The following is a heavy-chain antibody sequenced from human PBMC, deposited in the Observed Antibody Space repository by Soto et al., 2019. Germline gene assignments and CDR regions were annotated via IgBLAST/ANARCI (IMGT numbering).Heavy chain of an antibody. CDR1: GGSISNSNW. V-gene: IGHV4-4*02. D-gene: IGHD1-26*01. CDR2: IYHSGST. CDR3: AHRPIVGAAI. Sequence: QVQLQESGPGLVKPSGTLSLTCGVFGGSISNSNWWTWVRQPPGKGLEWIGEIYHSGSTNYNSSLMSRVTISLDKVNNQFSLKLTSVTAADTAVYYCAHRPIVGAAIWGQGTRVTVSS. J-gene: IGHJ4*02.